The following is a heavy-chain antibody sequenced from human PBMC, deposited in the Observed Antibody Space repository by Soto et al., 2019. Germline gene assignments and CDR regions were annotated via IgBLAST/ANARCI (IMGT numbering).Heavy chain of an antibody. D-gene: IGHD2-15*01. Sequence: GGSLRLSCAASGFTVSSKYMTWVRQAPGKGLEWVSLIQSGGTTYYADSVKGRFTISRDTSENTLHLQMDSLRVEDTAVYYCARDDVLCYGGRCYGIPLDVCGKRTTVPVSS. CDR3: ARDDVLCYGGRCYGIPLDV. CDR2: IQSGGTT. CDR1: GFTVSSKY. J-gene: IGHJ6*04. V-gene: IGHV3-66*01.